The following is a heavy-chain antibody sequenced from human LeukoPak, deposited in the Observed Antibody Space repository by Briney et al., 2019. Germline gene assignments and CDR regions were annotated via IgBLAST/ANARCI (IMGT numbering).Heavy chain of an antibody. CDR1: GGSISSSSYY. CDR3: AIAGDYADYYYCMDV. D-gene: IGHD4-17*01. J-gene: IGHJ6*03. Sequence: TSETLSLTCTVSGGSISSSSYYWGWIRQPPGKGLEWIGSIYYSGSTYYNPSLKSRVTISVDTSKNQFSLKLSSVTAADTAVYYCAIAGDYADYYYCMDVWGKGTTVTISS. V-gene: IGHV4-39*01. CDR2: IYYSGST.